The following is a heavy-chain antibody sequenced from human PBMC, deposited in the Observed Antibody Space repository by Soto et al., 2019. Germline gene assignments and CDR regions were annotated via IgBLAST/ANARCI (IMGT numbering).Heavy chain of an antibody. Sequence: QVQLQQWGAGLLKPSESLSLTCGVSGVSFTGYYWTWIRQAPGKGLEWIGEINHYGSTNYNPSLTGRVTISLDTSKNQFSLRLASLSAADAAVYYCARGHGRFAHWGQGTLVTVSS. CDR2: INHYGST. J-gene: IGHJ4*02. CDR3: ARGHGRFAH. D-gene: IGHD3-3*01. CDR1: GVSFTGYY. V-gene: IGHV4-34*02.